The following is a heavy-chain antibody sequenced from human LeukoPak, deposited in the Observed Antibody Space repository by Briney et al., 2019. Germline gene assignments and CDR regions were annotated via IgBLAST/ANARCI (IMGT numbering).Heavy chain of an antibody. Sequence: SETLSLTCTVSGGSFNRSGYYWGWIRQPPGKGLEWIGNIYYSGSTYYNPSLKSRVTISVDTSKNQFSLKLSSVTAADTAVYYCARVQDCSSTSCYTWYYYYYGMDVWGQGTTVTVSS. J-gene: IGHJ6*02. V-gene: IGHV4-39*07. CDR2: IYYSGST. D-gene: IGHD2-2*02. CDR1: GGSFNRSGYY. CDR3: ARVQDCSSTSCYTWYYYYYGMDV.